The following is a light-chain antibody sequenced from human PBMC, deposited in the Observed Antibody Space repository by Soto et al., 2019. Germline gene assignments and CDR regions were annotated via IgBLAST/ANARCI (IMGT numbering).Light chain of an antibody. CDR2: DAS. CDR1: QSISSW. Sequence: DIQMTQSPSTLSASVGDRVTITCRASQSISSWLAWYQQKPGKAPKLLIYDASSLESGVPSRFSGSGSGTEFALAISSLQPDDFATYCCQQLKSYPLTFGGGTKVDIK. V-gene: IGKV1-5*01. J-gene: IGKJ4*01. CDR3: QQLKSYPLT.